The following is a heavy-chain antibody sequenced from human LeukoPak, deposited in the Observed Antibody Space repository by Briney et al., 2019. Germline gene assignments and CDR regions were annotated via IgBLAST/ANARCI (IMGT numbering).Heavy chain of an antibody. Sequence: PSETLSLTCTVSGGSISSGSYYWSWIRQPAGKGLEWIGRIYTSGSTNYNPSLKSRVTISVDTSKNQFSLKLSSVTAADTAVYYCARRYYDFWSGYLNYYYMDVWGKGTTVTVSS. CDR2: IYTSGST. CDR3: ARRYYDFWSGYLNYYYMDV. D-gene: IGHD3-3*01. J-gene: IGHJ6*03. CDR1: GGSISSGSYY. V-gene: IGHV4-61*02.